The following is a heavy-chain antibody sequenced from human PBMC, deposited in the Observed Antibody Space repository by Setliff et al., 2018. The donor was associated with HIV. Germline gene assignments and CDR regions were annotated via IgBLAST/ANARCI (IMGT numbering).Heavy chain of an antibody. CDR3: ARQVDTVVRGVRALAHFDL. CDR2: IYYSGST. D-gene: IGHD3-10*01. CDR1: GGSIRNYY. V-gene: IGHV4-59*08. J-gene: IGHJ2*01. Sequence: PSETLSLTCTVSGGSIRNYYWSWIRQPPGKGLEWIGYIYYSGSTNYNPSLKSRVTMSIDTSKHQFSLKLSSVTAADTAVYYSARQVDTVVRGVRALAHFDLWGRGTLVTVS.